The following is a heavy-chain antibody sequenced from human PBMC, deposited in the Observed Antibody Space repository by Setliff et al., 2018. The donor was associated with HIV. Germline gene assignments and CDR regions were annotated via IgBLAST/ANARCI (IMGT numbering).Heavy chain of an antibody. CDR3: VREWAGYPLNWFDP. V-gene: IGHV3-23*01. J-gene: IGHJ5*02. CDR2: ISGSGGST. CDR1: GFAFDDYC. D-gene: IGHD5-12*01. Sequence: PGGSLRLSCAASGFAFDDYCMTWVRQAPGKGLEWVSAISGSGGSTYYADSMKGRFTISRDNSKNTLYLQINTLTAEDSAVYYCVREWAGYPLNWFDPWGQGTLVTVSS.